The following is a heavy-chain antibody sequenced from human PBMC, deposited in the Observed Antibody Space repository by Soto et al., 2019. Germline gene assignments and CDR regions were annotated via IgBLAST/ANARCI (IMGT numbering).Heavy chain of an antibody. Sequence: LRLSCAASGLTFSSYAMSWVRQAPGKGLEWVSAISGSGGSTFYADSVKGQFTISRDNSKNALFLQMNSLRAEDTAVYYCAGRIAVAGTLAYWGQGTLVTVS. CDR3: AGRIAVAGTLAY. D-gene: IGHD6-19*01. J-gene: IGHJ4*02. V-gene: IGHV3-23*01. CDR1: GLTFSSYA. CDR2: ISGSGGST.